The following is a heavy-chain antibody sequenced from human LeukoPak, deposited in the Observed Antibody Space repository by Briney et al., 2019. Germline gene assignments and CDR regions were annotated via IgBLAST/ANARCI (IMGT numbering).Heavy chain of an antibody. CDR1: GFTFSSYE. J-gene: IGHJ6*04. CDR3: AELGITMIGGV. Sequence: GGSLRLSCATSGFTFSSYEMNWVRQAPGRGLEWVSYISSSGSTIYYADSVKGRFTISRDNAKNSLYLQMNSLRAEDTAVYYCAELGITMIGGVWGKGTTVTISS. CDR2: ISSSGSTI. D-gene: IGHD3-10*02. V-gene: IGHV3-48*03.